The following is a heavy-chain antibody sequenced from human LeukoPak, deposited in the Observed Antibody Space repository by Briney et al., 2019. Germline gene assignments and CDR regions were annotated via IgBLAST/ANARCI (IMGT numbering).Heavy chain of an antibody. V-gene: IGHV1-18*01. CDR2: ISAYNGNT. D-gene: IGHD3-3*01. CDR1: GYTFTSYG. CDR3: ARGTYYDFWSGSKQQAFDI. Sequence: GASVKVSCKASGYTFTSYGISWVRQAPGQGLEWMGWISAYNGNTNYAQKLQGRVTMITDTSTSTAYMELRSLRSDDTAVYYCARGTYYDFWSGSKQQAFDIWGQGTMVTVSS. J-gene: IGHJ3*02.